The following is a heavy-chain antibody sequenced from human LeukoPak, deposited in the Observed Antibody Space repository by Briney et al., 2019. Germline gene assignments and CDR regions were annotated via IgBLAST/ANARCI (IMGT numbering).Heavy chain of an antibody. Sequence: ASVKVSCKASGYTFTSYGISWVRQAPGQGLEWMGWISAYNGNTNYAQKLQGRVTMTTDTSTSTAYMELRSLRSDDTAAYYCARDAFWRGGSYYLYYFDYWGQGTLVTVSS. CDR2: ISAYNGNT. CDR3: ARDAFWRGGSYYLYYFDY. CDR1: GYTFTSYG. J-gene: IGHJ4*02. V-gene: IGHV1-18*01. D-gene: IGHD1-26*01.